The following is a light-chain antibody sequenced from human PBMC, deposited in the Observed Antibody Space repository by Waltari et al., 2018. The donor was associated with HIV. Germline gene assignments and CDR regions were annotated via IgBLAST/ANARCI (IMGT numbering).Light chain of an antibody. V-gene: IGLV1-40*01. Sequence: QSVLTQPPSVSGAPGQRVTISCTGSSSNIGAEYDVHWYQQFPGHAAKVVHYGSSNRPSGVPDRFSGSKSGTSASLAITGLQADDEADYYCHSYDSSLSAWVFGGGTKLTVL. J-gene: IGLJ3*02. CDR1: SSNIGAEYD. CDR2: GSS. CDR3: HSYDSSLSAWV.